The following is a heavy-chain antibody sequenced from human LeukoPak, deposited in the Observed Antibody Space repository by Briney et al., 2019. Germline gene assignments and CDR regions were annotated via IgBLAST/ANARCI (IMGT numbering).Heavy chain of an antibody. CDR3: ASDPPRSRQEEQWLVGYYYYYGMDV. J-gene: IGHJ6*02. V-gene: IGHV3-30-3*01. CDR1: GFTFSSYA. Sequence: PGGSLRLSCAASGFTFSSYAMHWVRQAPGKGLEWVAVISYDGSNKYYADSVKGRFTISRDNSKNTLYLQMNSLRAEDTAVYYCASDPPRSRQEEQWLVGYYYYYGMDVWGQGTTVTVSS. CDR2: ISYDGSNK. D-gene: IGHD6-19*01.